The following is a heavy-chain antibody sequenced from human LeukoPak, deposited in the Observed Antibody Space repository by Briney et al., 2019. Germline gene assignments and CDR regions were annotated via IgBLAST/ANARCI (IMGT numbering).Heavy chain of an antibody. CDR2: ISYDGSNK. Sequence: GGSLRLSCAASGITFSSYAMHWVRQAPGKGLEWVAVISYDGSNKYYADSVKGRFTISRDNSKNTLYLQMNSLRAEDTAVYYCARWAGIYSYGRRYNWFDPWGQGTLVTVSS. D-gene: IGHD5-18*01. J-gene: IGHJ5*02. CDR1: GITFSSYA. V-gene: IGHV3-30-3*01. CDR3: ARWAGIYSYGRRYNWFDP.